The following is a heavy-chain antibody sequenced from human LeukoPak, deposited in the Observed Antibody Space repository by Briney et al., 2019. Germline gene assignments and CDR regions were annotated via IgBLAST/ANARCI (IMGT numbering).Heavy chain of an antibody. Sequence: VASVKVSCTASGYTFTSYAMHWVRQAPGQRLEWMGWINAGNGNTKYSQKFQGRVTITRDTSASTAYMELSSLRSEDTAVYYCARLYNWNDSDYWGQGTLVTVSS. CDR3: ARLYNWNDSDY. V-gene: IGHV1-3*01. CDR2: INAGNGNT. J-gene: IGHJ4*02. D-gene: IGHD1-20*01. CDR1: GYTFTSYA.